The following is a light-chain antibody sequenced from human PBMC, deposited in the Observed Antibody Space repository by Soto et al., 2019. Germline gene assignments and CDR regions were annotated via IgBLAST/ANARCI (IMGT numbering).Light chain of an antibody. CDR2: HAS. Sequence: DIQMTQSPSTLSASVGDRVTITCRASQSINSWLSWYQQSPGKAPKRLIYHASTLESGVPSRFSGSGSGTELPLPIRSLQPDDFATYCCQEYVYYSTCGGGTKVEIK. CDR3: QEYVYYST. J-gene: IGKJ4*01. CDR1: QSINSW. V-gene: IGKV1-5*01.